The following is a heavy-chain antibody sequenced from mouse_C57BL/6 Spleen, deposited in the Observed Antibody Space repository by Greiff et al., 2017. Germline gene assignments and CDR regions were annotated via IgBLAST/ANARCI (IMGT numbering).Heavy chain of an antibody. Sequence: QVQLQQPGAELVKPGASVTMSCKASGYTFTSYWITWVKQRPGQGLEWIGDIYPGSGSTNYNEKFKSKATLTVDTSSSTAYMQLSSLTSEDSAVYYCARSLRQVGEFAYWGQGTLVTVAA. D-gene: IGHD1-2*01. CDR3: ARSLRQVGEFAY. CDR2: IYPGSGST. V-gene: IGHV1-55*01. J-gene: IGHJ3*01. CDR1: GYTFTSYW.